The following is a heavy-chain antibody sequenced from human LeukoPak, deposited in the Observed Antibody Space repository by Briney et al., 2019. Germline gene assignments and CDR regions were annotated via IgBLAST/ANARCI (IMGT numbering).Heavy chain of an antibody. CDR2: ISYDGSNK. J-gene: IGHJ4*02. CDR1: GFTFSNYA. Sequence: GGSLRLPCAASGFTFSNYAMHWVRQAPGKGLEWVAVISYDGSNKYYADSVKGRFTISRDNSKNTLSLQMNSLRAEDTAVYYCASPGDRLDYWGQGTLVTVSS. CDR3: ASPGDRLDY. D-gene: IGHD3-16*01. V-gene: IGHV3-30-3*01.